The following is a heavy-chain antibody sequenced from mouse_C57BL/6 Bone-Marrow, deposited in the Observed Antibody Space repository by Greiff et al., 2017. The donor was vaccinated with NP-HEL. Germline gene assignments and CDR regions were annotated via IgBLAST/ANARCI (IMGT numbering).Heavy chain of an antibody. CDR2: IDPSDSET. CDR1: GYTFTSYW. Sequence: QVQLQQPGAELVRPGSSVKLSCKASGYTFTSYWMHWVKQRPIQGLEWIGNIDPSDSETHYNQKFKDKATLTVDKSSSTAYMQLSSLTSEDSAVYYCARRGYYGSSFAYWGQGTLVTVSA. J-gene: IGHJ3*01. V-gene: IGHV1-52*01. CDR3: ARRGYYGSSFAY. D-gene: IGHD1-1*01.